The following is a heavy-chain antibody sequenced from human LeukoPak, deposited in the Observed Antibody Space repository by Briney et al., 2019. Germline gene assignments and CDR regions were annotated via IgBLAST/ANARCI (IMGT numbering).Heavy chain of an antibody. J-gene: IGHJ4*02. CDR2: ISWDSPSI. V-gene: IGHV3-9*01. CDR3: AKDISYSSGFTVGY. CDR1: GFTFDDYA. Sequence: PGRSLRLSCAASGFTFDDYAMHWVRQAPGKGLEWVSGISWDSPSIGYADSVKGRFTISRDNAKNSLYLQMNSLRSEDTALYYCAKDISYSSGFTVGYWGQGTLVTVSS. D-gene: IGHD6-19*01.